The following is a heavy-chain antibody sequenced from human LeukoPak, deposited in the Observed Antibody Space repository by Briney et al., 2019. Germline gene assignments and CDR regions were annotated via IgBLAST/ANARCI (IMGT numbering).Heavy chain of an antibody. V-gene: IGHV1-2*02. CDR3: ARGGLPIIYYYMDV. D-gene: IGHD4-11*01. CDR2: INPNSGGT. J-gene: IGHJ6*03. CDR1: GYTFTGYF. Sequence: GASVKVSCKASGYTFTGYFIHWVRQAPGQGLEWMGWINPNSGGTNSAQKFQGRVTMTTDTSLNTAYMELSRLSSDDTAVYYCARGGLPIIYYYMDVWGNGTTVTVSS.